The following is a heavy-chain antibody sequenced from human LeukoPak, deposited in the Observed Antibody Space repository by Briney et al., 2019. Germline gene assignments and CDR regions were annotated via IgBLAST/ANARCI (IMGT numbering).Heavy chain of an antibody. CDR2: IKGDGSST. V-gene: IGHV3-74*01. J-gene: IGHJ3*02. CDR3: ARGVSGIGPEI. CDR1: GFTLSSYW. Sequence: GGSLRLSCAASGFTLSSYWMHWVRQAPGEGLVWVSRIKGDGSSTDYADSVKGRFTISRDNAKSTLFLQLTSLRAEDTAMYYCARGVSGIGPEIWGQGTLVTVSS. D-gene: IGHD5/OR15-5a*01.